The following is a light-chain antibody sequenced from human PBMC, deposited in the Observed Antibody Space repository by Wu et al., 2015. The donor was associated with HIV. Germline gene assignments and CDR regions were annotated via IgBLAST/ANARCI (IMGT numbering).Light chain of an antibody. J-gene: IGKJ1*01. V-gene: IGKV1-5*03. CDR3: QQYSGYPWT. Sequence: DIQMTQSPSTLSASVGDTVTITCRASQSVSTWLAWYQQKPGKAPNVLIYRASSLESGSRQGSAAVDRGTGIHFSPSAACSLMILLTYYCQQYSGYPWTFGQGTKVKSN. CDR1: QSVSTW. CDR2: RAS.